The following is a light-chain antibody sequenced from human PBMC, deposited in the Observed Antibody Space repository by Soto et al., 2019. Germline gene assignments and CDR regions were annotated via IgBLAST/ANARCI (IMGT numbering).Light chain of an antibody. V-gene: IGKV1-5*03. CDR1: QTINTW. CDR2: KAS. J-gene: IGKJ5*01. Sequence: DIQMTQSPSTLSVSIGDRVTITCRASQTINTWLAWYQQKPGKAPKLLIYKASSLESGVPSRFSGSGSGTEFTLTISSLQPDDYATYYCQQYDSYLITFGQGTRLEIK. CDR3: QQYDSYLIT.